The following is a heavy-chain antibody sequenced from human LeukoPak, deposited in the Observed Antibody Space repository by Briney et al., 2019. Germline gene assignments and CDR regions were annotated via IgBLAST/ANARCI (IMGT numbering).Heavy chain of an antibody. CDR1: GGSISSGGYY. V-gene: IGHV4-31*03. D-gene: IGHD3-10*01. CDR2: IYYSGST. Sequence: PSETLSLTCTVSGGSISSGGYYWSWIRQHPGKGLEWIGYIYYSGSTYYNPSLKSRVTMSVDTSKNQFSLKLSSVTAADTAVYYCAAPLWFREGYYMDVWGKGTTVTVSS. CDR3: AAPLWFREGYYMDV. J-gene: IGHJ6*03.